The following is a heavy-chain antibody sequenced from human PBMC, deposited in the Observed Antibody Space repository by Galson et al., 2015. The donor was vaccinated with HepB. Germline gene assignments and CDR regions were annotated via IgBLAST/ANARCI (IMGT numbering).Heavy chain of an antibody. D-gene: IGHD3-10*01. CDR3: ARKNTMVRGVWYYFDY. J-gene: IGHJ4*02. CDR2: ISYDGSNK. CDR1: GFTFSSYA. V-gene: IGHV3-30*04. Sequence: SLRLSCAASGFTFSSYAMHWVRQAPGKGLEWVAVISYDGSNKYYADSVKGRFTISRDNSKNTLYLQMNSLRAEDTAVYYCARKNTMVRGVWYYFDYWGQGTLVTVSS.